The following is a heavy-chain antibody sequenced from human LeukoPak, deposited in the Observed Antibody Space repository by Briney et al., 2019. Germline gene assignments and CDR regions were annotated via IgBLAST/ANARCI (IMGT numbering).Heavy chain of an antibody. D-gene: IGHD3-22*01. Sequence: GGSLRLSCVASGFTSSGYAMSWGRQAPGKGLEWVSAVSGSGGRTYYADSVKGRFTISRDNSKNTLYLQMNSLRAEDTAVYYCAKSITMIVVVMATWGQGTLVTVSS. J-gene: IGHJ5*02. CDR3: AKSITMIVVVMAT. V-gene: IGHV3-23*01. CDR1: GFTSSGYA. CDR2: VSGSGGRT.